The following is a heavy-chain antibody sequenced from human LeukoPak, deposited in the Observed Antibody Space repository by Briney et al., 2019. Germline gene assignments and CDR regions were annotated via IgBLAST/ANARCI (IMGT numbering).Heavy chain of an antibody. D-gene: IGHD3-22*01. CDR1: GFTFSSYA. Sequence: GGSLRLSCAASGFTFSSYAMSWVRQAPGKGLEWVSAISGSGGSTYYADSVRGRFTISRDNSKNTLYLQMNSLRAEDTAVYYCAKDEGSSGCKNWGQGTLVTVSS. J-gene: IGHJ4*02. CDR3: AKDEGSSGCKN. CDR2: ISGSGGST. V-gene: IGHV3-23*01.